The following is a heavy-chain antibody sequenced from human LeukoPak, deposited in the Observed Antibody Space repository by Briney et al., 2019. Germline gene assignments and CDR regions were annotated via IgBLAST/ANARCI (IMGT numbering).Heavy chain of an antibody. CDR2: NRYDGSNK. CDR3: ARGRLLWFGELFGGGFDC. Sequence: PGGSLRLSCAASAFTFSSYGMHWVRQAPGKGLEWVAFNRYDGSNKYYADSVKGRFTISRDNAKDSLYLQMNSLRAEDTAVYYCARGRLLWFGELFGGGFDCWGQGTLVTVSS. V-gene: IGHV3-30*02. J-gene: IGHJ4*02. D-gene: IGHD3-10*01. CDR1: AFTFSSYG.